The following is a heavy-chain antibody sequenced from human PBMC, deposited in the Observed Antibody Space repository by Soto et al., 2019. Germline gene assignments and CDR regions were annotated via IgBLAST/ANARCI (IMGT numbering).Heavy chain of an antibody. V-gene: IGHV4-30-4*01. CDR2: IYYSGNT. D-gene: IGHD3-16*01. J-gene: IGHJ4*02. CDR3: AREGGEASDGLYYFDS. Sequence: SETLSLTCTVSGGSTSSDNYWSLIRQPPGKGLEWIGHIYYSGNTDYNPSLKSRLAISIDTSKNQFSLKLSSVTAADTAVYFCAREGGEASDGLYYFDSWGQGSLVTVSS. CDR1: GGSTSSDNY.